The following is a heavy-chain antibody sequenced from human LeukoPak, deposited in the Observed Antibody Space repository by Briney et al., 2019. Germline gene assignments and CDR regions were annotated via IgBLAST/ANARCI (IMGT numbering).Heavy chain of an antibody. CDR3: ARDQPGGWFDY. D-gene: IGHD1-14*01. CDR1: GFTFSSYS. V-gene: IGHV3-48*04. J-gene: IGHJ5*01. CDR2: ISSSSSTI. Sequence: GGPLRLSCAASGFTFSSYSMNWVRQAPGKGLEWVSYISSSSSTIYYADSVKSRFTISRDNAKNSLYLQMNSLRAEDTAVYYCARDQPGGWFDYWGQGTLVTVSS.